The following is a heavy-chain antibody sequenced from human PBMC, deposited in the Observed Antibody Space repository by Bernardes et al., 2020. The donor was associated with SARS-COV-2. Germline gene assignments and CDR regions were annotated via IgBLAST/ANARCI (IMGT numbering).Heavy chain of an antibody. J-gene: IGHJ4*02. CDR2: SSGSGGST. V-gene: IGHV3-23*01. Sequence: GGSLRLSCAASGFTFSSYAMSWVRQAPGKGLEWGSASSGSGGSTYYADSVKGRFTISRDNSKNTLYLQMNSLRAEDTAVYYCAKDRDRYSSSSMVDYWGQGTLVTVSS. CDR3: AKDRDRYSSSSMVDY. D-gene: IGHD6-6*01. CDR1: GFTFSSYA.